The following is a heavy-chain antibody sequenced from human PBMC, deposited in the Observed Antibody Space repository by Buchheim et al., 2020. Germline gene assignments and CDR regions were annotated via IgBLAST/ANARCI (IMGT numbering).Heavy chain of an antibody. Sequence: EVQLLESGGGWIQPGGSLRLSCAASGFTFSVYAMTWVRQAPGKGLERVSAIRGNGGSTNYAHSVKGRFTISMDNSRNILFLQMNSLRAEDTAVYYCAKSPRWELLDDWGQGAL. V-gene: IGHV3-23*01. CDR1: GFTFSVYA. CDR3: AKSPRWELLDD. J-gene: IGHJ4*02. D-gene: IGHD1-26*01. CDR2: IRGNGGST.